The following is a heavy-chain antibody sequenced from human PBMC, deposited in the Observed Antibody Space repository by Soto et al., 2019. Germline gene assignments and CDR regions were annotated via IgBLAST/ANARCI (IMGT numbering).Heavy chain of an antibody. D-gene: IGHD7-27*01. CDR3: ARGPNTGASAY. V-gene: IGHV1-2*04. CDR2: INPNTGDT. CDR1: GYTFTAYF. J-gene: IGHJ4*02. Sequence: QVQLVQSGAEVKKPGASVRVSCKASGYTFTAYFLHRMRQAPAQGFLWVGWINPNTGDTRYTQKFLDWVMRTRDTSTNAVYVELKSLRSGDTAVYYCARGPNTGASAYWGQGTLVAVAA.